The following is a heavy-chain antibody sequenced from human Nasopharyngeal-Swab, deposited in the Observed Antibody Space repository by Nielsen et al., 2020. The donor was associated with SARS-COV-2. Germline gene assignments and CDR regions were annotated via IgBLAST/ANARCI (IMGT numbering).Heavy chain of an antibody. Sequence: SLKISCAASGFTFDDYAMHWVRQAPGKGLEWVSGISWNSGRIGYADSVKGRFTISRDNSKNTLYLQMNSLRAEDTAVYYCATDALDYNKGYYYYYYMDVWGKGTTVTVSS. D-gene: IGHD4-11*01. V-gene: IGHV3-9*01. J-gene: IGHJ6*03. CDR2: ISWNSGRI. CDR3: ATDALDYNKGYYYYYYMDV. CDR1: GFTFDDYA.